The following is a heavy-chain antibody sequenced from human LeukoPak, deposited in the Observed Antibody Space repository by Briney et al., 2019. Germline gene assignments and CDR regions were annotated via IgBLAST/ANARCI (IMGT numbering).Heavy chain of an antibody. Sequence: SVKVSCKASGGPFSSYAISWVRQAPGQGLEWMGGIIPMFGTASYAQKFQGRVTITADESTSTAYMELSSLRSEDTAVYYCARGNDGSGSPSYYFYYMDVWGKGTTVTISS. CDR2: IIPMFGTA. CDR1: GGPFSSYA. D-gene: IGHD3-10*01. CDR3: ARGNDGSGSPSYYFYYMDV. V-gene: IGHV1-69*01. J-gene: IGHJ6*03.